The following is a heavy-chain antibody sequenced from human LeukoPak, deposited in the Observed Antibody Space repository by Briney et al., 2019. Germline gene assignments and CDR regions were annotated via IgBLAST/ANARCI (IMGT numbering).Heavy chain of an antibody. CDR2: TCYRSKWYD. Sequence: SQTLSLTCAISGDSVSSKNGAWNWIRQSPSRGLEWLGRTCYRSKWYDEYADSVKGRVTISPDTSKNQFSLHVYSVTPEDTAVYYCARDLGTSGWYTFDFWGQGTLVTVSS. CDR3: ARDLGTSGWYTFDF. J-gene: IGHJ5*01. D-gene: IGHD6-19*01. V-gene: IGHV6-1*01. CDR1: GDSVSSKNGA.